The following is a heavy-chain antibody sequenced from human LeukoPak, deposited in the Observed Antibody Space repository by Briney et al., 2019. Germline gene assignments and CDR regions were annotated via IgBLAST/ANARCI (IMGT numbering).Heavy chain of an antibody. CDR1: GGSISSSSYY. D-gene: IGHD6-13*01. CDR3: ARGRQQLGVRGHYYYYMDV. Sequence: SETLSLTCTVSGGSISSSSYYWGWIRQPPGKGLEWIGSIYYSGSTYYNPSLKSRVTISVDTSKNQFSLKLSSVTAADTAVYYCARGRQQLGVRGHYYYYMDVWGKGTTVTVSS. J-gene: IGHJ6*03. V-gene: IGHV4-39*07. CDR2: IYYSGST.